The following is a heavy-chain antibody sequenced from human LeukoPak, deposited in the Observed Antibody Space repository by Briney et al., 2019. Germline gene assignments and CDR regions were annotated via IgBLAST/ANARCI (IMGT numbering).Heavy chain of an antibody. V-gene: IGHV6-1*01. J-gene: IGHJ4*02. Sequence: QTLSLTCAISGDSVSSNSATWDWIRQSPSRGLEWLGRTYYRSNWYHDFALSVKSRITINPDTSKNQFSLQLNSVTPEDTAVYYCARDGGNNFDYWGQGTLVTVSS. CDR2: TYYRSNWYH. CDR3: ARDGGNNFDY. D-gene: IGHD3-16*01. CDR1: GDSVSSNSAT.